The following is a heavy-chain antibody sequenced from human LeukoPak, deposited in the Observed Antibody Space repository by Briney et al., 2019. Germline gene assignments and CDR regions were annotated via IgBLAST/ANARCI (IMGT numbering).Heavy chain of an antibody. J-gene: IGHJ3*02. D-gene: IGHD6-6*01. CDR1: GGTFSSYA. CDR3: ARDWRPDAFDI. Sequence: ASVKVSCKASGGTFSSYAISWVRQAPGQGLEWMGGIIPIFGTANYAQKFQGRVTITADESTSTAHMELSSLRSEDTAVYYCARDWRPDAFDIWGQGTMVTVSS. CDR2: IIPIFGTA. V-gene: IGHV1-69*13.